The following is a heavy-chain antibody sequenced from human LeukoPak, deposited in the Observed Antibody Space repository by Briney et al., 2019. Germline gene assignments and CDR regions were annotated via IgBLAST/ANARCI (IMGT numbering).Heavy chain of an antibody. CDR2: VGSSSSTI. J-gene: IGHJ4*02. CDR1: GFTFSSYT. CDR3: ARVRAGVTYPTNPDY. Sequence: GGSLRLSCAASGFTFSSYTMNWVRQAPGKGLEWVSYVGSSSSTIYYADSVKGRFTISRDNAKNSLYLQMNSLRAEDTAVYYCARVRAGVTYPTNPDYWGQGTLVTVSS. V-gene: IGHV3-48*01. D-gene: IGHD3-10*01.